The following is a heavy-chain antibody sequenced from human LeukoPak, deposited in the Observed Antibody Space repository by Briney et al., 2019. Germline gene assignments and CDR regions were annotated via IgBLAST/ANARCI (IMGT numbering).Heavy chain of an antibody. J-gene: IGHJ4*02. CDR1: GFTFSSYG. V-gene: IGHV3-30*03. CDR3: AREASTIFGVLCLDY. D-gene: IGHD3-3*01. Sequence: SGGSLRLSCAASGFTFSSYGMHWVRQATGKGLEWVAVISYDGSNKYYADSVKGRFTISRQNSKNPLYLQMNTLRAEDTAVYYCAREASTIFGVLCLDYWGQETLVTVSS. CDR2: ISYDGSNK.